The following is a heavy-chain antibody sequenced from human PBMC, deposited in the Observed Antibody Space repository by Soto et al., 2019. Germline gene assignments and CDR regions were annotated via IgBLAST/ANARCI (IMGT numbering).Heavy chain of an antibody. J-gene: IGHJ3*02. Sequence: PGESLKISCKGSGYSFTSYWIGWVRQMPVKGLEWMGIIYPGDSDTRYSPSFQGQVTISADKSISTAYLQWSSLKASDTAMYYCASHTTYCGGDCYREAFDIWGQGIMVTVSS. CDR2: IYPGDSDT. V-gene: IGHV5-51*01. D-gene: IGHD2-21*02. CDR1: GYSFTSYW. CDR3: ASHTTYCGGDCYREAFDI.